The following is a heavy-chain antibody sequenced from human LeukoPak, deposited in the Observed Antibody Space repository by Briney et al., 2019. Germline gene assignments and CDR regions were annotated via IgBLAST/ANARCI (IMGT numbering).Heavy chain of an antibody. D-gene: IGHD3-10*01. Sequence: SETLSLTCTVSGGSISSYYWSWIRQPPGKGLEWIGYIYYSGSTNYNPSLKSRVTISVDTSKNQFSLKLSSVTAADTAVYYCARIYGSGDGGFDYWGQGTLVTVSP. V-gene: IGHV4-59*01. CDR1: GGSISSYY. CDR2: IYYSGST. CDR3: ARIYGSGDGGFDY. J-gene: IGHJ4*02.